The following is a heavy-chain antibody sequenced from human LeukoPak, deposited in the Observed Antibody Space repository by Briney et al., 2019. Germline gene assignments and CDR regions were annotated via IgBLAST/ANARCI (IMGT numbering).Heavy chain of an antibody. J-gene: IGHJ4*02. CDR1: GFTFSSYA. CDR2: TSGSGGST. Sequence: TGGSLRLSCAASGFTFSSYAMSWVRQAPGKGLEWVSATSGSGGSTYYADSVKGRFTISRDNSKNTLYLQMNSLRAEDTAVYYCAKIQKDYDFWSGYFDYWGQGTLVTVSS. D-gene: IGHD3-3*01. V-gene: IGHV3-23*01. CDR3: AKIQKDYDFWSGYFDY.